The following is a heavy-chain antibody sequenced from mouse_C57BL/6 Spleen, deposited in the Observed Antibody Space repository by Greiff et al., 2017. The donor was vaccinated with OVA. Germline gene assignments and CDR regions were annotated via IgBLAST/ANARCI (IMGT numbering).Heavy chain of an antibody. D-gene: IGHD2-3*01. CDR3: ARDGYYSY. V-gene: IGHV1-55*01. Sequence: VKLQESGAELVKPGASVKMSCKASGYTFTSYWITWVKQRPGQGLEWIGDIYPGSGSTNYNEKFKSKATLTVDTSSSTAYMQLSSLTSEDSAVYYCARDGYYSYWGQGTTLTVSS. CDR1: GYTFTSYW. CDR2: IYPGSGST. J-gene: IGHJ2*01.